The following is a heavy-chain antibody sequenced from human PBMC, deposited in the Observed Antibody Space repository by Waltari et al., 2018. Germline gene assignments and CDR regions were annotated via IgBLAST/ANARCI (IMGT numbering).Heavy chain of an antibody. CDR1: GFIFSIYG. V-gene: IGHV3-30*02. CDR3: AKEGITGTTDY. J-gene: IGHJ4*02. CDR2: IRDGGSNK. Sequence: VQLVESGGGVVQPGVSLRLSCAASGFIFSIYGMIWARQAPGKGLEWVAFIRDGGSNKYYADSVKGRFTISRDNSKNTLYLQMNSLRAEDTAVYYCAKEGITGTTDYWGQGTLVTVSS. D-gene: IGHD1-7*01.